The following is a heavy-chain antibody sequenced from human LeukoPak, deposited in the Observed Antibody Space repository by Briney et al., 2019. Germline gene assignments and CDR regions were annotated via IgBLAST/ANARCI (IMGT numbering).Heavy chain of an antibody. V-gene: IGHV3-53*01. CDR2: IYSCGST. CDR3: ARRKTGSPYDY. Sequence: PGGSLRLSCAASGFSVSSDYIGWVRQAPGKGLEWVSVIYSCGSTYYADSVKGRFTISRDNSKNTVYLQMNSLRPEDTAVYYCARRKTGSPYDYWGQGTLVTVSS. J-gene: IGHJ4*02. CDR1: GFSVSSDY. D-gene: IGHD1-1*01.